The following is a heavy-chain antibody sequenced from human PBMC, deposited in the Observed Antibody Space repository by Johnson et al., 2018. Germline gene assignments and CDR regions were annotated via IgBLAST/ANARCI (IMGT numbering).Heavy chain of an antibody. J-gene: IGHJ6*03. V-gene: IGHV3-53*01. Sequence: VQLVQSGGGLVQPGGSLRLSCAASGFNVSSNYMTWVRQAPGQGLAWVSIIYSGGSTYYADSVKGRFTISRDNSKNTLYLQMNSLRVEDTAVYYCAKDPYSSGDYYYMDVWGKGTTVTVSS. D-gene: IGHD6-25*01. CDR1: GFNVSSNY. CDR3: AKDPYSSGDYYYMDV. CDR2: IYSGGST.